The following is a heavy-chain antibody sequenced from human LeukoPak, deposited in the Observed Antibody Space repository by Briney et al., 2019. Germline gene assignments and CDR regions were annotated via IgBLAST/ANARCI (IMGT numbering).Heavy chain of an antibody. J-gene: IGHJ4*02. V-gene: IGHV4-59*08. D-gene: IGHD6-19*01. CDR1: GDSINSYY. Sequence: PSETLSLTCTVSGDSINSYYWSWIRQPPGKGLEWIGYIYYIGSTNYNPSLKSRVTISVDTSKNQLSLKLTSVTAADTAVYYRARHARIAVAGLDYWGQGTLVTVSS. CDR2: IYYIGST. CDR3: ARHARIAVAGLDY.